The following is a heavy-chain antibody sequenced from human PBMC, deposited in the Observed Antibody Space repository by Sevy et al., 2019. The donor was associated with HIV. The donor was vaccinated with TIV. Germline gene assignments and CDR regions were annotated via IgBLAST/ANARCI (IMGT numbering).Heavy chain of an antibody. D-gene: IGHD6-19*01. J-gene: IGHJ3*02. V-gene: IGHV3-21*01. Sequence: GGSLRLSCAASGFTFSSYSMKWVRQAPGKGLEWVSSISSSSSYIYYADSVKGRFTISRDNAKNSLYLQMNSLRAEDTAVYYCARERSSGPRAFDIWGQGTMVTVSS. CDR1: GFTFSSYS. CDR2: ISSSSSYI. CDR3: ARERSSGPRAFDI.